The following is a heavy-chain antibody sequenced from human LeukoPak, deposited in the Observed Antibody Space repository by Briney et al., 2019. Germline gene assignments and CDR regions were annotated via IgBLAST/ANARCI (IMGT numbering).Heavy chain of an antibody. CDR2: INWNGGST. J-gene: IGHJ5*02. CDR1: GFTFDDYG. CDR3: ARGEGYCSSTSCWFDH. Sequence: GGSLRLSCAASGFTFDDYGMSWVRQAPGKGLEWVSGINWNGGSTGYADSVKGRFTISRDNAKNSLYLQMNSLRAEDTALYHCARGEGYCSSTSCWFDHWGQGTLVTVSS. V-gene: IGHV3-20*01. D-gene: IGHD2-2*01.